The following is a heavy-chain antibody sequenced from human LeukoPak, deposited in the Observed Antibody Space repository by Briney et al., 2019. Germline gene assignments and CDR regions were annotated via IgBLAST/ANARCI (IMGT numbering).Heavy chain of an antibody. Sequence: GGSLRLSCAASGFTFSSYGMHWVRQAPGKGLEWVAFIRYDGSNKYYADSVKGRFTISRDNSKNTLYLQMNSLRAEDTAVYYCAKDRYCSSTSCPQGLVDPWGQGTLVTVSS. CDR2: IRYDGSNK. CDR1: GFTFSSYG. CDR3: AKDRYCSSTSCPQGLVDP. D-gene: IGHD2-2*01. J-gene: IGHJ5*02. V-gene: IGHV3-30*02.